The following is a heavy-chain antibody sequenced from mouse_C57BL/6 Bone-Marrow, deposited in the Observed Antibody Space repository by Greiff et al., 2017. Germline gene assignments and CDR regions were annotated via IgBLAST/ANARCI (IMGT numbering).Heavy chain of an antibody. CDR3: SRQRCLDY. Sequence: EVKLMESGGDLVKPGGSLKLSCAASGFTFSSYGMSWVRQTPDKRLEWVATISSGGSYTYYPDSVKGRFTISRDNAKNTMYLQMSSLKSEDTAMYYYSRQRCLDYWGRGTTLTVSS. CDR1: GFTFSSYG. CDR2: ISSGGSYT. J-gene: IGHJ2*01. V-gene: IGHV5-6*01.